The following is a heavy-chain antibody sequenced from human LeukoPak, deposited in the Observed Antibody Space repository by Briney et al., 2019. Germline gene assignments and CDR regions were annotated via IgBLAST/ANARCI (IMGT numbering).Heavy chain of an antibody. Sequence: GGSLRLSCAASGFTLGSYWMTWVRQAPGKGLEWVAVIWYDGSNKYYADSVKGRFTISRDNSKNTLYLQMNSLRAEDTAVYYCASGSRFDYWGQGTLVTVSS. CDR1: GFTLGSYW. CDR2: IWYDGSNK. V-gene: IGHV3-33*08. J-gene: IGHJ4*02. D-gene: IGHD5/OR15-5a*01. CDR3: ASGSRFDY.